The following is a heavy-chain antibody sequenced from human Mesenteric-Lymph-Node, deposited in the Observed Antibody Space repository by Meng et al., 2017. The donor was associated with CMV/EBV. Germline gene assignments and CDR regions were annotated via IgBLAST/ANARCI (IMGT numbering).Heavy chain of an antibody. CDR1: GGSIDSYY. CDR2: IYYSGST. V-gene: IGHV4-59*01. Sequence: GSLRLSCTVSGGSIDSYYWSWIRQPPGKGLEWIGYIYYSGSTNYNPSLKSRVTISVDTSKNQFSLKLSSVTAADTAVYYCARMIYCSSTSCYRKGGNWFDPWGQGTLVTVSS. D-gene: IGHD2-2*02. J-gene: IGHJ5*02. CDR3: ARMIYCSSTSCYRKGGNWFDP.